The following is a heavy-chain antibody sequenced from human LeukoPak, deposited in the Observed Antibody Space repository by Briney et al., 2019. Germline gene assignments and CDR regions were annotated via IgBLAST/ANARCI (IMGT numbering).Heavy chain of an antibody. CDR1: GGSISSGGYS. D-gene: IGHD2-21*02. Sequence: SETLSLTCTVSGGSISSGGYSWSWLRQHPGKGLEWIGYIYYSGSTYYNPSLKSRVTISVDTSKNQFSLKLSSVTAADTAVYYCARTRVVVTAIRCFDYWGQGTLVTVSS. J-gene: IGHJ4*02. CDR3: ARTRVVVTAIRCFDY. V-gene: IGHV4-31*03. CDR2: IYYSGST.